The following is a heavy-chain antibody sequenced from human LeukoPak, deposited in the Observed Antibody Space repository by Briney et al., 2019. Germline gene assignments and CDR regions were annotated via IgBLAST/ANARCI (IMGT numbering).Heavy chain of an antibody. CDR2: ISSSSSTI. V-gene: IGHV3-48*04. CDR1: GFTFSSYS. Sequence: GGSLRLSCAASGFTFSSYSMNWVRQAPGKGLEWVSYISSSSSTIYYADSVKGRFTISRDNAKNSLYLQMNSLRAEDTAVYYCASPSKSGYSSSWYLDRWGQGTLVTVSS. J-gene: IGHJ4*02. D-gene: IGHD6-13*01. CDR3: ASPSKSGYSSSWYLDR.